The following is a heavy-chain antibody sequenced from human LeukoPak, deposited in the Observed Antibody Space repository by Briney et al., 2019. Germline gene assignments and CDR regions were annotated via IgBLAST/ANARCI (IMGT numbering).Heavy chain of an antibody. CDR2: INPEDGET. Sequence: ASVEVSCKVSGYTLTELSMHWVRQAPGKGLEWMGGINPEDGETIYARKFQGRVTMTEDTSTDTAYMELSSLRSEDTAVYYCTTDRSYCAGDRYVWFDPWGQGTLVTVSS. CDR3: TTDRSYCAGDRYVWFDP. J-gene: IGHJ5*02. V-gene: IGHV1-24*01. D-gene: IGHD2-21*02. CDR1: GYTLTELS.